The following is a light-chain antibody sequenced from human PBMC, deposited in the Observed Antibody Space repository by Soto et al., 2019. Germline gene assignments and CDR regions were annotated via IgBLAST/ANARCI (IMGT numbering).Light chain of an antibody. CDR3: QQSYETPYT. J-gene: IGKJ2*01. V-gene: IGKV1-39*01. CDR2: EAS. Sequence: DIQMTQSPSSLSASVGDRVTIICRASQTVNSYLNWYQQKSGKAPKVLIYEASTLKSGVPSRFSGSRSGTDFTLTSSRLQTEDFATYYCQQSYETPYTFGPGTKLEIK. CDR1: QTVNSY.